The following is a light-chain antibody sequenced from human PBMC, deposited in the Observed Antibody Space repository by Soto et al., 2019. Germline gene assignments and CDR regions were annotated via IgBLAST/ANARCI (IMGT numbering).Light chain of an antibody. CDR3: SSYTASSTFV. J-gene: IGLJ1*01. V-gene: IGLV2-14*01. CDR2: EVS. Sequence: QSVLTQPASVSGSPGQSITISCTGTSSDVGNGQYVSWYQQCPGKAPKLMIYEVSNRPSGVSNRFSASKSGNTASLTISGLQAEDEGDYYCSSYTASSTFVFGTGTKVTVL. CDR1: SSDVGNGQY.